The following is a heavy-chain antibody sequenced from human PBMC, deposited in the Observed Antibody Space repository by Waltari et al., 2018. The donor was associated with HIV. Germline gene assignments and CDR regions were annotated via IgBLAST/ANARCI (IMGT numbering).Heavy chain of an antibody. CDR1: GYNFSRYW. CDR3: ATGPDHYCDV. V-gene: IGHV5-51*01. J-gene: IGHJ4*02. D-gene: IGHD4-4*01. Sequence: EVQLEQSGAEMKKPGESLRISCKGSGYNFSRYWISWVRQIPGKGLEWMGIIFPSDSTTRYSPSFRGQVTISADKSINTTYLQWTTLKASDSAIYYCATGPDHYCDVWGQGTQVTVSS. CDR2: IFPSDSTT.